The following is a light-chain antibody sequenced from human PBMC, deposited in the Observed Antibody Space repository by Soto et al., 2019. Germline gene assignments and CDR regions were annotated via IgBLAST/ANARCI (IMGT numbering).Light chain of an antibody. J-gene: IGLJ1*01. CDR1: SSNIGSNT. CDR3: AACDDSPCV. V-gene: IGLV1-44*01. Sequence: QSVLTQPPSASGTPGQRVTISCSGSSSNIGSNTVNWYQQLPGTAPKLLIYSNNQRPSGVPDRFSGSKSGTSASLAISGLQSEDEADYYCAACDDSPCVFGTGTKVTVL. CDR2: SNN.